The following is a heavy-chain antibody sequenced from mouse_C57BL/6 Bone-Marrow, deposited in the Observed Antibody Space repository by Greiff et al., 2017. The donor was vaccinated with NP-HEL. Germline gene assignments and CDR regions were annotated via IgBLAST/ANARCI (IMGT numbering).Heavy chain of an antibody. D-gene: IGHD2-4*01. V-gene: IGHV14-2*01. Sequence: EVQLQQSGAELVKPGASVKLSCTASGFNIKDYYMHWVKQRTEQGLEWIGRIDPEDGETKYAPKFQGKATITADTSSNTAYLQLSSLTSEDTAVYYWAIPPYDYDGDWYFDVWGTGTTVTVSS. CDR1: GFNIKDYY. CDR3: AIPPYDYDGDWYFDV. CDR2: IDPEDGET. J-gene: IGHJ1*03.